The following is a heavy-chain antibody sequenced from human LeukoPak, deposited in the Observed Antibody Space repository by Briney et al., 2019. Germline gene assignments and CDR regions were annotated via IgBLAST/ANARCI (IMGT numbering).Heavy chain of an antibody. V-gene: IGHV4-39*01. J-gene: IGHJ5*02. Sequence: TSETLSLTGTVSGDSITSSSYYWGWIRQPPGKGLEWIGSIYYSGTTYYSPSLKSRVTISLDTSKNQFSLNLSSVTAADTAVYYCARTSGPWGNWFDPWGQGTLVTVSS. CDR3: ARTSGPWGNWFDP. CDR1: GDSITSSSYY. CDR2: IYYSGTT. D-gene: IGHD5-12*01.